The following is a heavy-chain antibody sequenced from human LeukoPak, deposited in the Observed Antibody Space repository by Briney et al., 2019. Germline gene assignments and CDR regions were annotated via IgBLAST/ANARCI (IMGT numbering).Heavy chain of an antibody. J-gene: IGHJ4*02. Sequence: SETLSLTCTVSGGSISSSSYYWGWIRQPPGKGLEWIGSIYYSGSTYYNPSLKSRVTISVDTSKNQFSLKLSSVTAADTAVYYCARRLAVAGHSDYWGQGALVTVSS. CDR1: GGSISSSSYY. V-gene: IGHV4-39*01. D-gene: IGHD6-19*01. CDR3: ARRLAVAGHSDY. CDR2: IYYSGST.